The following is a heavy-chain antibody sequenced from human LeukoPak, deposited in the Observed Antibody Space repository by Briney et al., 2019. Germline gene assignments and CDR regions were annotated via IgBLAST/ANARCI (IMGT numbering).Heavy chain of an antibody. V-gene: IGHV3-33*01. CDR2: IWYDGNKK. Sequence: PGRSLRLSCAASGFTFSSYGLHWVRQAPGKGLEWVAVIWYDGNKKYYADSVKGRFTISRDNSKNTLYLQMNSLRAEDTAVYYCARALDGMDVWGQGTTVTVSS. J-gene: IGHJ6*02. CDR1: GFTFSSYG. CDR3: ARALDGMDV.